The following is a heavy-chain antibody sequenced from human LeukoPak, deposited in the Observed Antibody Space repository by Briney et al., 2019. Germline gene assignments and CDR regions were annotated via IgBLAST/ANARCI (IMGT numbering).Heavy chain of an antibody. V-gene: IGHV3-15*01. Sequence: PGGSLRLSCAASGFTFSNAWMSWVRQAPGKGLEWVGRIKSKTEGGTTDYAAPVKGRFTISRDDSKNTLYLQMNSLRAEDTAVYYCAKLSWPLAVGYAFDIWGQGTMVSVSS. CDR3: AKLSWPLAVGYAFDI. D-gene: IGHD6-19*01. CDR2: IKSKTEGGTT. CDR1: GFTFSNAW. J-gene: IGHJ3*02.